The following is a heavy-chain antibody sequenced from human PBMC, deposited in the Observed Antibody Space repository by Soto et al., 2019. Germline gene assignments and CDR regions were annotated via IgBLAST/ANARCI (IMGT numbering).Heavy chain of an antibody. CDR3: AKDWYSNYYYYYYGMDV. D-gene: IGHD4-4*01. Sequence: GGSLRLSSAASGFTFSSYGMHWVRQAPGKGLEWVAVISYDGSNKYYADSVKGRFTISRDNSKNTLYLQMNSLRAEDTAVYYCAKDWYSNYYYYYYGMDVWGQGTTVTVSS. J-gene: IGHJ6*02. CDR1: GFTFSSYG. CDR2: ISYDGSNK. V-gene: IGHV3-30*18.